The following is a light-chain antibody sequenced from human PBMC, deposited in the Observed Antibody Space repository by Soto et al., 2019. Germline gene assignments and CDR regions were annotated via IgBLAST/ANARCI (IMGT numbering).Light chain of an antibody. CDR1: QSVSSNY. J-gene: IGKJ2*01. V-gene: IGKV3-20*01. CDR2: DAS. CDR3: QYDGTSPAYT. Sequence: EIVLTQSPGTLSLSPGERATLSCRASQSVSSNYLAWYQQKPGQAPRLLIYDASSRATDIPDRFSGSGSGTDFTLTISRVEAEYVAVYYYQYDGTSPAYTFGHGTKLEIK.